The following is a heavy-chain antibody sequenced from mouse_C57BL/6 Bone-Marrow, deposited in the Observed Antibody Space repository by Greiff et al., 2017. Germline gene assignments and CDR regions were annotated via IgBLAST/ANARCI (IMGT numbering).Heavy chain of an antibody. V-gene: IGHV1-15*01. Sequence: VQLQQSGAELVRPGASVTLSCKASGYTFTDYEMHWVKQTPVHGLEWIGAIDPETGGTAYNQKFKGKAILTADKSSSTAYMELRSLTSEDSAVYYCTVFITTVVATDYWGQGTTLTVSS. D-gene: IGHD1-1*01. CDR1: GYTFTDYE. J-gene: IGHJ2*01. CDR3: TVFITTVVATDY. CDR2: IDPETGGT.